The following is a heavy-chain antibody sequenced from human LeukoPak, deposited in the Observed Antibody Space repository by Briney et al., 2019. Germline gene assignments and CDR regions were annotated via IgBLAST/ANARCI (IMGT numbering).Heavy chain of an antibody. CDR2: ISSSSSYI. V-gene: IGHV3-21*01. CDR1: GFTFSSYS. Sequence: GGSLRLSCAASGFTFSSYSMNWVRQAPGKGLEWVSSISSSSSYIYYADSVKGRFTISRDNAKNSLYLQMNSLRAEDTAVYYCIVLAVTATLGFDYWGQGTLVTVSS. D-gene: IGHD6-19*01. CDR3: IVLAVTATLGFDY. J-gene: IGHJ4*02.